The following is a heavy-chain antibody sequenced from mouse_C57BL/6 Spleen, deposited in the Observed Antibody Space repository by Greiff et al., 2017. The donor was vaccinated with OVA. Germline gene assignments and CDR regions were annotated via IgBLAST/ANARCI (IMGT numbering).Heavy chain of an antibody. Sequence: QVQLQQPGAELVRPGSSVKLSCKASGYTFTSYWMHWVKQRPIQGLEWIGNIDPSDSDTHYNQKFKDKATLTVDKSSSTAYMQLSSLTSEDSAVYDCARGGLLNALDYWGQGTSVTVSS. CDR3: ARGGLLNALDY. CDR2: IDPSDSDT. V-gene: IGHV1-52*01. J-gene: IGHJ4*01. CDR1: GYTFTSYW. D-gene: IGHD2-3*01.